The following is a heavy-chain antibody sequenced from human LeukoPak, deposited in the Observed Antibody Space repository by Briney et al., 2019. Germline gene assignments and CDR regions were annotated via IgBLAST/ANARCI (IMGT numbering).Heavy chain of an antibody. J-gene: IGHJ4*02. V-gene: IGHV3-48*01. D-gene: IGHD4-17*01. CDR1: GFTFSSYS. Sequence: GGSLRLSCAASGFTFSSYSMNWVRQAPGKGLEWVSYISSSSSTIYYADSVKGRFTISRDNAKNSRYLQMNSLRAEDTAVYYCASLWYGDYGSYWGQGTLVTVSS. CDR3: ASLWYGDYGSY. CDR2: ISSSSSTI.